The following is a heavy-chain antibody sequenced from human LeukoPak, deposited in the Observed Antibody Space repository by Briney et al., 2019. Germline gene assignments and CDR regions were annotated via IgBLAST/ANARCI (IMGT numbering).Heavy chain of an antibody. CDR3: AKDMEKSAYYDFWSGYPTDV. V-gene: IGHV3-30*18. D-gene: IGHD3-3*01. CDR2: ISYDGSNK. J-gene: IGHJ6*02. Sequence: GRSLRLSCAASGFTFSSYGMHWVRQAPGKGLEWVAVISYDGSNKYYADFVKGRFTISRDNSKNTLYLQMNSLRAEDTAVYYCAKDMEKSAYYDFWSGYPTDVWGQGTTVTVSS. CDR1: GFTFSSYG.